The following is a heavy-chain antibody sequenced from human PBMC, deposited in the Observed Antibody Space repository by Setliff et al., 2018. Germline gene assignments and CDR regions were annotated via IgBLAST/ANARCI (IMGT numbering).Heavy chain of an antibody. CDR3: ARDFLGIHIDHGNALDDY. CDR1: GGTFNTYA. V-gene: IGHV1-69*13. J-gene: IGHJ4*02. CDR2: ILPIFGTT. Sequence: SVKVSCKASGGTFNTYAISWVRQAPGQGLEWMGGILPIFGTTNYAQKFQGRVTITADESTSTAYMELSSLRSEDTAVYYCARDFLGIHIDHGNALDDYWGQGTLVTVSS. D-gene: IGHD4-17*01.